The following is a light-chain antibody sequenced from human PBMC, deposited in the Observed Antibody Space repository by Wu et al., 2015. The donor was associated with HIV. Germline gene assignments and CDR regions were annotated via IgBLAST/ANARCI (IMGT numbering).Light chain of an antibody. CDR2: DVS. J-gene: IGKJ5*01. CDR3: QQSSTWPLT. CDR1: QSVTYS. V-gene: IGKV3-11*01. Sequence: EIVLTQSPVSLSLSLGERATLSCRASQSVTYSLAWYQQRPDQALRLLIHDVSARAPGIPARFSGGGSGTDFTLTISSLEPEDFAVYYCQQSSTWPLTFGLGTRLEI.